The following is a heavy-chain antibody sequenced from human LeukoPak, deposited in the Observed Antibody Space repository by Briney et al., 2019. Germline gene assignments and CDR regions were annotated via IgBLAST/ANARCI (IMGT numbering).Heavy chain of an antibody. V-gene: IGHV4-4*07. Sequence: SETLSLTCTVSGGSISSYYWSWIRQPARKGLEWIGRIYTSGSTNYNPSLKSRVTMSVDTSKNQFSLKLSSVTAADTAVYYCARSLRFLEWSVGYFDYWGQGTLVTVSS. CDR3: ARSLRFLEWSVGYFDY. CDR1: GGSISSYY. J-gene: IGHJ4*02. CDR2: IYTSGST. D-gene: IGHD3-3*01.